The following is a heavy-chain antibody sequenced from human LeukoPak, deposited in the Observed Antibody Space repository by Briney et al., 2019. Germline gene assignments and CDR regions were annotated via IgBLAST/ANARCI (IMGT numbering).Heavy chain of an antibody. D-gene: IGHD3-16*01. V-gene: IGHV4-59*08. CDR1: GGSISSYY. CDR3: ASGWGSYTFFDY. Sequence: SETLSLTCTVSGGSISSYYWSWIRQPPGKGLEWVGYIYYSGSTNYNPSLKSRVTISVDTSKNQFSLKLSSVTAADTAVYYCASGWGSYTFFDYWGQGTLVTVSS. J-gene: IGHJ4*02. CDR2: IYYSGST.